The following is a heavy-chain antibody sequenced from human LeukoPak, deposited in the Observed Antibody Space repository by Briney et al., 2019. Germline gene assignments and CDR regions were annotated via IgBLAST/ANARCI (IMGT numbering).Heavy chain of an antibody. D-gene: IGHD2-2*01. V-gene: IGHV1-8*01. CDR1: GYTFTSYD. Sequence: GASVKVSCKASGYTFTSYDINWVRQATGQGLEWMGWMNPNSGNTGYAQKFQGRVTMTRNTSISTAYMELSSLRSEDTAVYYCATGDCSSTSCVNYYYYGMDVWGQGTTVTVSS. CDR2: MNPNSGNT. J-gene: IGHJ6*02. CDR3: ATGDCSSTSCVNYYYYGMDV.